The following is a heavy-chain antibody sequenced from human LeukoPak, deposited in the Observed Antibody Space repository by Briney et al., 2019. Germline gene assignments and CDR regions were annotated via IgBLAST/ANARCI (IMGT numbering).Heavy chain of an antibody. J-gene: IGHJ4*02. CDR2: IHPEGNEK. V-gene: IGHV3-7*04. Sequence: GGSLRLSCAASGFTFSDYYMSWVRQAPGRGLEWVANIHPEGNEKYHVESVKGRFTISRDNTKNLLFLQMNGLRVEDTAVYYCARGDAFSGDHWGQGTLVTVSS. CDR3: ARGDAFSGDH. CDR1: GFTFSDYY.